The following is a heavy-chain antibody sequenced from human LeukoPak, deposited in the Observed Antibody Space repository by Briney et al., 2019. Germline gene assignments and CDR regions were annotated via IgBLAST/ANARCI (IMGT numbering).Heavy chain of an antibody. CDR1: GYTFTSYY. Sequence: ASVKVSCKASGYTFTSYYMHWVRQPPGQGLEWMGIINPSGGSTSYAQKFQGRVTMTRDTSTSTVYMELSSLRSEDTAVYYCARDYRDYVWGSYRPKYYFDYWGQGTLVTVSS. CDR3: ARDYRDYVWGSYRPKYYFDY. V-gene: IGHV1-46*01. CDR2: INPSGGST. J-gene: IGHJ4*02. D-gene: IGHD3-16*02.